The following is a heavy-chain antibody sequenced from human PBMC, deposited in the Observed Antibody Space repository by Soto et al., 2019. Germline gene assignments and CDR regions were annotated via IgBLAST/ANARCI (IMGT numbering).Heavy chain of an antibody. J-gene: IGHJ3*01. D-gene: IGHD1-1*01. CDR3: ARGNALDV. CDR1: GDSVSSDFTS. CDR2: TYYRSKCFH. Sequence: QGQLQQSGPVLVQPSQTLSLTCAISGDSVSSDFTSWNWIRQSPSRGLEWLGRTYYRSKCFHDYASSVKSRITINPYASKNQCSLELNSMTPEYTAVYYCARGNALDVWGQGTVVTVSS. V-gene: IGHV6-1*01.